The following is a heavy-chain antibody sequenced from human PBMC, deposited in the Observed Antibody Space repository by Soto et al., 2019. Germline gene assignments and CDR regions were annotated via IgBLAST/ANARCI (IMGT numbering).Heavy chain of an antibody. CDR1: GFTFSSYG. CDR3: ARRVPAAIRDYYYYGMDA. CDR2: IWYDGSNK. V-gene: IGHV3-33*01. Sequence: GGSLRLSCAASGFTFSSYGMHWVRQAPGKGLEWVAVIWYDGSNKYYADSVKGRFTISRDNSKNTLYLQMNSLRAEDTAVYYCARRVPAAIRDYYYYGMDAWGQGTTVTVSS. J-gene: IGHJ6*02. D-gene: IGHD2-2*01.